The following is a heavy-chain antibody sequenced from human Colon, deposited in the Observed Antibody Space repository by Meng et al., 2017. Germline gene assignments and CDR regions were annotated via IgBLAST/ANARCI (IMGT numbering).Heavy chain of an antibody. D-gene: IGHD4/OR15-4a*01. CDR2: IAYDGTNR. J-gene: IGHJ5*02. CDR1: GFVFSDYA. Sequence: GESLKISCAASGFVFSDYAMSWVRQAPGKGLEWVAFIAYDGTNRYYAESVKGRFTISRDDSRNTLSLQMNSLRREDTGVYYCTKEDKRKLASIDYYPLDLWGQGTRVTVSS. CDR3: TKEDKRKLASIDYYPLDL. V-gene: IGHV3-30*01.